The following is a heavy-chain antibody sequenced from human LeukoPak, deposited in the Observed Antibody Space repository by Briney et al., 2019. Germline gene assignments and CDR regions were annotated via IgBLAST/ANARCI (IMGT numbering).Heavy chain of an antibody. V-gene: IGHV1-8*01. D-gene: IGHD3-10*01. J-gene: IGHJ4*02. CDR3: ARVIWFGELLYPRYDY. Sequence: GASVKVSCKVSGCTLTELSMHWVRQATGQGLEWMGWMNPNSGNTGYAQKFQGRVTMTRNTSISTAYMELSSLRSEDTAVYYCARVIWFGELLYPRYDYRGQGTLVTVSS. CDR2: MNPNSGNT. CDR1: GCTLTELS.